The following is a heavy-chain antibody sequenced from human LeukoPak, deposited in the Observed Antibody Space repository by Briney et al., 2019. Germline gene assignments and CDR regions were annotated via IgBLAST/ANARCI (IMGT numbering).Heavy chain of an antibody. CDR1: GFTFSSYW. Sequence: GGSLRLSCAASGFTFSSYWMHWVCQAPGKGLVWVSRIYIDGSSTTYADSVKGRFTISRDNAKNTLYLQMNSLRAEDTAVYYCARAGYCSSTSCYSRDDAFDIWGQGTMVTVSS. D-gene: IGHD2-2*02. V-gene: IGHV3-74*01. CDR2: IYIDGSST. J-gene: IGHJ3*02. CDR3: ARAGYCSSTSCYSRDDAFDI.